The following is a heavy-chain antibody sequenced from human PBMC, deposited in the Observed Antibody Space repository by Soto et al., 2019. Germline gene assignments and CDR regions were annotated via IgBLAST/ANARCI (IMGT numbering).Heavy chain of an antibody. V-gene: IGHV3-48*01. Sequence: EVPLVESGGGLVQPGGSLRLSCAASGFTFSSYSMNWVRQAPGKGLEWVSYISSSSSTIYYADSVKGRFTISRDNAKNSLYLQMNRLRAEDTAVYYCARDSGYSYGPLDYWGQGTLVTVSS. D-gene: IGHD5-18*01. J-gene: IGHJ4*02. CDR3: ARDSGYSYGPLDY. CDR1: GFTFSSYS. CDR2: ISSSSSTI.